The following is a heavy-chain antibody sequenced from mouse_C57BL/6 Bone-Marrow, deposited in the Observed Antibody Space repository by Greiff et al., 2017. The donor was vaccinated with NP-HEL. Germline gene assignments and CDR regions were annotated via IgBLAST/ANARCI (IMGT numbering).Heavy chain of an antibody. V-gene: IGHV1-59*01. CDR2: IDPSDSYT. Sequence: QVQLQQPGAELVRPGTSVKLSCKASGYTFTSYWMHWVKQRPGQGLEWIGVIDPSDSYTNYNQKFKGKATLTVDTSSSTAYMQLSSLTSEDSAVYYCARSDRTYWGQGTLVTVSA. J-gene: IGHJ3*01. CDR3: ARSDRTY. CDR1: GYTFTSYW.